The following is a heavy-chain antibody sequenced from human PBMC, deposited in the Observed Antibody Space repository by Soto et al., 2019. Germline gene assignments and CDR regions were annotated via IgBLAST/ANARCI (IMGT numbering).Heavy chain of an antibody. CDR3: SRFRIPDYAFDI. CDR1: GGSIRSGGYY. D-gene: IGHD3-16*01. CDR2: IFTGEST. V-gene: IGHV4-31*03. J-gene: IGHJ3*02. Sequence: QVQLQESGPGLVKPSQTLSLTCTVSGGSIRSGGYYWSWIGQHPGQGLEWIGYIFTGESTYYSPSLQSRGAISIDTSKNQFSLKLTSVTAADTAGYSCSRFRIPDYAFDIWGLGTMVTVSS.